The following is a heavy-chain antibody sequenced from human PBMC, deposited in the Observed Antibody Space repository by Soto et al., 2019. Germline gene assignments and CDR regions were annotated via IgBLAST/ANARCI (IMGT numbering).Heavy chain of an antibody. J-gene: IGHJ4*02. CDR1: GGTFSSYA. CDR3: ARDSSSSWYGRAAY. CDR2: IIPIFGTA. V-gene: IGHV1-69*13. Sequence: SVKVSCNASGGTFSSYAISWVRQAPGQGLEWMGGIIPIFGTANYAQKFQGRVTITADESTSTAYMELSSLRSEDTAVYYCARDSSSSWYGRAAYWGQGTLVTVSS. D-gene: IGHD6-13*01.